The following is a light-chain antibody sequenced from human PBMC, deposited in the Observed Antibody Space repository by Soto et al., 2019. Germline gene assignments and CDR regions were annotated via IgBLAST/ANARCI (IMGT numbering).Light chain of an antibody. J-gene: IGLJ2*01. V-gene: IGLV2-14*01. CDR1: TIDVGAFDY. Sequence: YALTQPASVSASPGQSISISCTGTTIDVGAFDYVSWYQQHPGKPPKLIIYEIFNRPSGVSHRFSGSKSGNSASLTISGLQAEDEADYYCSSYTTNNAHVFGGGTK. CDR3: SSYTTNNAHV. CDR2: EIF.